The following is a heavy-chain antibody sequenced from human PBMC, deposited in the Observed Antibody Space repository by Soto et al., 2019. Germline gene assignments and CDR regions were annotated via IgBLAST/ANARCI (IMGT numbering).Heavy chain of an antibody. CDR3: ARARRRGYKLDY. Sequence: SETLSLTCAVYGGSFSGYYWSWIRQPPGKGLEWIGEINHSGSTDYNPSLKSRVTISVDTSKNQFSLKLSSVTAADTAVYYCARARRRGYKLDYWGQGTLVTVSS. J-gene: IGHJ4*02. CDR1: GGSFSGYY. CDR2: INHSGST. D-gene: IGHD5-18*01. V-gene: IGHV4-34*01.